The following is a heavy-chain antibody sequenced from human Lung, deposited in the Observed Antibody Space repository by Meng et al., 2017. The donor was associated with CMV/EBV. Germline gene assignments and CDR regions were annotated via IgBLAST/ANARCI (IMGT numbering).Heavy chain of an antibody. D-gene: IGHD3-3*01. V-gene: IGHV1-2*02. CDR1: GYTFTGYY. CDR3: AYTYDFWSGYYPPGMDV. J-gene: IGHJ6*01. CDR2: INPNSGGT. Sequence: ASVKVSCKASGYTFTGYYMHWVRQAPGQGLEWMGWINPNSGGTNYAQKFQGRVTMTRDTSISTAYMELSRLRSDDTAVYYCAYTYDFWSGYYPPGMDVWGPGNTV.